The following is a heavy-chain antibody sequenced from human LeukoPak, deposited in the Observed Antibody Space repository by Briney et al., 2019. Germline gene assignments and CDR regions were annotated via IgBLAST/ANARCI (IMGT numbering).Heavy chain of an antibody. V-gene: IGHV4-34*01. Sequence: ASETLSLTCAVYGGSFSGYYWSWIRQPPGKGLEWIGEINHSGSTNYNPSLKSRVTISVDTSKNQFSLKLSSVTAADTAVCYCARGPIVVVPAAMSRLRSKWFDPWGQGTLVTVSS. CDR1: GGSFSGYY. J-gene: IGHJ5*02. CDR2: INHSGST. CDR3: ARGPIVVVPAAMSRLRSKWFDP. D-gene: IGHD2-2*01.